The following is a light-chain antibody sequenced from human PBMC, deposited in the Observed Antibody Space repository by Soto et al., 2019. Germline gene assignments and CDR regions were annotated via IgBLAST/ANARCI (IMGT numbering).Light chain of an antibody. Sequence: EFVLTQSPAILSLSPGEGATLSCRASQSVGNYLAWYQQKPGQAPRLLIYDSSNRATGIPSRFSGSGYGTDFTLTISSLEPEDFAVYYCHQRRNWLFIFGPGSKVDMK. CDR2: DSS. CDR1: QSVGNY. V-gene: IGKV3-11*01. CDR3: HQRRNWLFI. J-gene: IGKJ3*01.